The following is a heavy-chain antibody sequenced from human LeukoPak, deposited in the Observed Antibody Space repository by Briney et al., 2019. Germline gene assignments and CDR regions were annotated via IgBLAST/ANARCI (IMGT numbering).Heavy chain of an antibody. V-gene: IGHV4-31*03. CDR2: IYYSGST. CDR3: ARKENVYYYFDY. CDR1: GGSISSGGYY. J-gene: IGHJ4*02. Sequence: SETLSLTCTVSGGSISSGGYYWSWIRQHPGKGLEWIGYIYYSGSTYYNPSLKSRVTMSVDTSKNQFSLKLSSVTAVDTAVYYCARKENVYYYFDYWGQGTLVTVSS. D-gene: IGHD3-10*01.